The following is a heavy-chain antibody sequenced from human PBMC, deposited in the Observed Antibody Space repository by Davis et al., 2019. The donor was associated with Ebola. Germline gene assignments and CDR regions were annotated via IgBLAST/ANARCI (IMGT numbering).Heavy chain of an antibody. Sequence: GESLKISCAASGFTFSSYWMSWVRQAPGKGLEWVANIKQDGSEKYYVDSVKGRFTISRDNAKNSLYLQMNSLRAEDTAVYYCASQDVVVVAATPFPYGMGVWGQGTTVTVSS. J-gene: IGHJ6*02. D-gene: IGHD2-15*01. CDR1: GFTFSSYW. CDR2: IKQDGSEK. CDR3: ASQDVVVVAATPFPYGMGV. V-gene: IGHV3-7*03.